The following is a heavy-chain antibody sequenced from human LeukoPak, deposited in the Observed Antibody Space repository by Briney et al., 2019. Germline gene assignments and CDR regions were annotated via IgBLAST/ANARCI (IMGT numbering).Heavy chain of an antibody. Sequence: ASVKVSCKASGYTFPDYGISWVRQAPGQGLEWMGWISADIGNTNYAQNFQGRVTMTRDRSTSTGYMELTSLTSDDTAVYYCARDRLGYCGYGSCLLFDNWGQGTLVTVCS. D-gene: IGHD2-15*01. CDR2: ISADIGNT. J-gene: IGHJ4*02. CDR1: GYTFPDYG. CDR3: ARDRLGYCGYGSCLLFDN. V-gene: IGHV1-18*01.